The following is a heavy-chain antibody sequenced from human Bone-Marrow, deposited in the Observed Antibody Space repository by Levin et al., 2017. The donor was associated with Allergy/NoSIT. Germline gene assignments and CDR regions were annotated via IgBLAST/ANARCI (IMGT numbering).Heavy chain of an antibody. CDR2: IKSKADGGTT. V-gene: IGHV3-15*01. J-gene: IGHJ4*02. Sequence: PGESLKISCAASGITFSNAWMSWARQAPGKGLEWVGRIKSKADGGTTEYAAPVKGRFTIPREDSKNTLYLQMNSLKTEDTAVYFCTTYSSSWYYFDYWGQGTLVTVSS. CDR1: GITFSNAW. CDR3: TTYSSSWYYFDY. D-gene: IGHD6-13*01.